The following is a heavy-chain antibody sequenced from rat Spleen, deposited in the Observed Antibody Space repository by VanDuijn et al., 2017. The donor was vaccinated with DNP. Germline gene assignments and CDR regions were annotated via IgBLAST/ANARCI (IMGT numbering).Heavy chain of an antibody. CDR3: ATIGYYDGTFYYGVMDA. Sequence: EVKLVESGGGLVQPGRSLKLSCAASGINFNDYWMGWVRQAPGKGLEWIGQINKDSSTINYTPSLKEKITISRDNAQNTLYLQMSKLGSEDTAIYYCATIGYYDGTFYYGVMDAWGQGASVTVSS. J-gene: IGHJ4*01. CDR2: INKDSSTI. CDR1: GINFNDYW. V-gene: IGHV4-2*01. D-gene: IGHD1-12*02.